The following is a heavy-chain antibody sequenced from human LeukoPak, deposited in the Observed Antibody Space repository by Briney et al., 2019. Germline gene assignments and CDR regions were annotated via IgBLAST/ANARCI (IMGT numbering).Heavy chain of an antibody. Sequence: SETLSLTCTVSGGSISSYYWSWIRQPPGKGLEWIGYIYYSGSTNYNPSFKSRVTISVDTSKNQVSLKLSSLTAADTAVYYCARVFYDSSGYQVDYGGEGTLVTVSA. J-gene: IGHJ4*02. CDR1: GGSISSYY. CDR3: ARVFYDSSGYQVDY. D-gene: IGHD3-22*01. V-gene: IGHV4-59*01. CDR2: IYYSGST.